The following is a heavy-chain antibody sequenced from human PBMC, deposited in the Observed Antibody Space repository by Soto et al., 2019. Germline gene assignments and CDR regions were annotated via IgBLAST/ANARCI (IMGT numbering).Heavy chain of an antibody. Sequence: PGGSLRLSCAASGFTFDDYAMHWVWQAPGKGLEWVSGINWNSAIIGYADSVKGRFTVSRDNAKGSLLLQMSSLRAEDTAVYFCAMSNSNDLYYHFESWGQGTPVTVSS. J-gene: IGHJ4*02. CDR2: INWNSAII. D-gene: IGHD3-22*01. CDR3: AMSNSNDLYYHFES. CDR1: GFTFDDYA. V-gene: IGHV3-9*01.